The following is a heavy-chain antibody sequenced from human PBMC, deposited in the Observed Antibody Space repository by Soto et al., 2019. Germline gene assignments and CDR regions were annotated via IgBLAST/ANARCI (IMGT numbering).Heavy chain of an antibody. V-gene: IGHV4-31*03. Sequence: SETLSLTCTVSGGSISSGGYYWSWIRQHPGKGLEWIGYIYYSGSTFHNPSLRSRVTISLDTSKNQFSLKLSSVTAADTAVYFCVGEPKGSPAAGAIEIWGQGTMVTVSS. CDR2: IYYSGST. J-gene: IGHJ3*02. D-gene: IGHD6-25*01. CDR1: GGSISSGGYY. CDR3: VGEPKGSPAAGAIEI.